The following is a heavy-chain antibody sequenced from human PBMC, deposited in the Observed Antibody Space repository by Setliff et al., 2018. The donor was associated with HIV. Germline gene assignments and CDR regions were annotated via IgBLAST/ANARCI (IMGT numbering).Heavy chain of an antibody. Sequence: SETLSLTCSVSGGSISGSSYYWGWVRQPPGKGLEWIGSIYYSGSTYYNPSLKSRVTISVDTSKNQFSLKLTSVTAADTAVYYCARSGSGWYEGGYYFAYWGQGTLVTVSS. CDR3: ARSGSGWYEGGYYFAY. CDR2: IYYSGST. D-gene: IGHD6-19*01. V-gene: IGHV4-39*01. CDR1: GGSISGSSYY. J-gene: IGHJ4*02.